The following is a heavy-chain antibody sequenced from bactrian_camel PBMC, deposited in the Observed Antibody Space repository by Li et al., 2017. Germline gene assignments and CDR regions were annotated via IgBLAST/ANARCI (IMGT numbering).Heavy chain of an antibody. J-gene: IGHJ6*01. CDR2: ISSDGTT. V-gene: IGHV3S31*01. Sequence: DVQLVESGGGSVKAGGSLTLSCVLSGYGYTTGCLGWFRQAPGKGPEWVSAISSDGTTYYADSVQGRFTITRDNGKNTLYLQINSLKPKDSATYYCAAGQGVGWCLDVIRVGAEPDFDYWGHGTQVTVS. D-gene: IGHD5*01. CDR1: GYGYTTGC. CDR3: AAGQGVGWCLDVIRVGAEPDFDY.